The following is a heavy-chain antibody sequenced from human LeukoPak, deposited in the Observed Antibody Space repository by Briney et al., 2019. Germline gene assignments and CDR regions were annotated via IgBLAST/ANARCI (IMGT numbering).Heavy chain of an antibody. CDR2: INPNSGGT. CDR1: VYTFTGYY. D-gene: IGHD2-15*01. V-gene: IGHV1-2*02. Sequence: ASVKVSCKASVYTFTGYYMHWVRQAPGQGLEWMGWINPNSGGTNYAQKFQGRVTMTRDTSISTAYMELSRLRSDDTAVYYCARALEDIVVVVAGFDPWGQGTLVTVSS. CDR3: ARALEDIVVVVAGFDP. J-gene: IGHJ5*02.